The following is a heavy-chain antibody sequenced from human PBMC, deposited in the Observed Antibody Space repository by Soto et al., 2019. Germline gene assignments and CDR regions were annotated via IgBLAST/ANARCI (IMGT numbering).Heavy chain of an antibody. Sequence: EVQLVESGGGLVQPGGSLRLSCAASGFTFSSYAMHWVRQAPGKGLEYVSAISSNGGSTYYANSVKGRFTISGDNSKNTLYLQMGSLRAEDMAVYYCARETISSGWYYFDYWGQGTLVTVSS. CDR1: GFTFSSYA. D-gene: IGHD6-19*01. CDR3: ARETISSGWYYFDY. J-gene: IGHJ4*02. V-gene: IGHV3-64*01. CDR2: ISSNGGST.